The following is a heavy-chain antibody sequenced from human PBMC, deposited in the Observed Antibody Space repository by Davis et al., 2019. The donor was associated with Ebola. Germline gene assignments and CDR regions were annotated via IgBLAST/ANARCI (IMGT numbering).Heavy chain of an antibody. V-gene: IGHV4-59*01. CDR1: GGSISTYF. CDR2: IYYSGST. CDR3: ASPDYYGMDV. J-gene: IGHJ6*02. Sequence: SETLSLTCTLSGGSISTYFWSWIRQPPGKGLEWIGYIYYSGSTYYNPSLKSRVTISVDTSKNQFSLKLSSVTAADTAVYYCASPDYYGMDVWGQGTTVTVSS.